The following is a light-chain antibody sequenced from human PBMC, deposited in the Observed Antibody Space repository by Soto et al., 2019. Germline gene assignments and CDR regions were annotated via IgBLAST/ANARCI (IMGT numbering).Light chain of an antibody. V-gene: IGKV1-33*01. CDR3: QHYDSLPIT. Sequence: DLPMTQSPSSLSASVGERVTITCQASQDIGNYLSWYQQKPGKAPKLLIYDASRLQTGVPSRFSGSGSGTRFSFTIDSLQPEDFASYYCQHYDSLPITFGQGTRLDIK. J-gene: IGKJ5*01. CDR2: DAS. CDR1: QDIGNY.